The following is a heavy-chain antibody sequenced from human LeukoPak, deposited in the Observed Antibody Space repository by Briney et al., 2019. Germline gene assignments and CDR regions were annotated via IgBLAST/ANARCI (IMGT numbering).Heavy chain of an antibody. V-gene: IGHV3-23*01. J-gene: IGHJ5*02. D-gene: IGHD2-2*01. CDR2: IIGSGGST. CDR3: ASVALWSYCSGTSCYFDP. CDR1: GFTFISYA. Sequence: GGSLRLSCAASGFTFISYAMTWVRQAPGKGLEWVSGIIGSGGSTNYADSVKGRFTISRDNSKNTVYLQMNSLRAEDTAVYYCASVALWSYCSGTSCYFDPWGQGTLVTVSS.